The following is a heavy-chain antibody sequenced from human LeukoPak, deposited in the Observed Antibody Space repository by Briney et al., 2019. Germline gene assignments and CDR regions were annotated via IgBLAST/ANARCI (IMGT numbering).Heavy chain of an antibody. D-gene: IGHD6-13*01. Sequence: ASVKVSCKASGYTFTSYGISWVRQAPGQGLERMGWISAYNGNTNYAQKFQGRVTMTTDTSTSTAYMELRSLRSDDTAVYYCARASSSSWYRDYWGQGTLVTVSS. CDR1: GYTFTSYG. CDR3: ARASSSSWYRDY. V-gene: IGHV1-18*01. CDR2: ISAYNGNT. J-gene: IGHJ4*02.